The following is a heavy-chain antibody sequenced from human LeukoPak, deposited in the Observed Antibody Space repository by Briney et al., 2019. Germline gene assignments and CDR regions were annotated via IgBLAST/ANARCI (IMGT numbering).Heavy chain of an antibody. CDR2: IIPIFGTA. Sequence: SVKVSCKASGGTFSSYAISWVRQAPGQGLEWMGGIIPIFGTANYAQKFQGRVTITTDESTSTAYMVLSSLRSEDTAVYYCARALVHYDSSGYDWFDPWGQGTLVTVSS. D-gene: IGHD3-22*01. CDR3: ARALVHYDSSGYDWFDP. J-gene: IGHJ5*02. CDR1: GGTFSSYA. V-gene: IGHV1-69*05.